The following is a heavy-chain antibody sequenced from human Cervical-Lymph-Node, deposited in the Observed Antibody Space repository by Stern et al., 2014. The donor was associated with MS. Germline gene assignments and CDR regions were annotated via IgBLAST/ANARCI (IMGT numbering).Heavy chain of an antibody. D-gene: IGHD2-15*01. Sequence: QLGQSGAEVKKPGASVKVSCKASGCTFTSYGISWVRQAHGQGLEWMGWISAYNGNANYSQKLQCRVTMTTDTSSSTAYMELRSLRSDDTAVYYCARGLLGSENAFDIWGQGTMVTVSS. J-gene: IGHJ3*02. CDR3: ARGLLGSENAFDI. CDR2: ISAYNGNA. CDR1: GCTFTSYG. V-gene: IGHV1-18*01.